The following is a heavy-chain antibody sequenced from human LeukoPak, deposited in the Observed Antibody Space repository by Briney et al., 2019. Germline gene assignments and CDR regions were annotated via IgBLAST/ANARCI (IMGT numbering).Heavy chain of an antibody. CDR1: GSSISSYY. Sequence: SETLSLTCTVSGSSISSYYWSWIRQPPGKGLEWIGYIYYSGSTNYNPSLKSRVTISVDTSKNQFSLKLSSVTAADTAVYYCARSLSTYDAFDIWGQGTMVTVSS. J-gene: IGHJ3*02. V-gene: IGHV4-59*01. CDR3: ARSLSTYDAFDI. CDR2: IYYSGST. D-gene: IGHD2-2*01.